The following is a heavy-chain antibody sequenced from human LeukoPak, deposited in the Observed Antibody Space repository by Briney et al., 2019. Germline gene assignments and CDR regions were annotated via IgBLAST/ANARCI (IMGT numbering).Heavy chain of an antibody. Sequence: SETLSLTCTVSGYSISSGYHWDWIRQPPGKGLEWIGSIHRSGSTYYNPSLKSRVTISLDTSKNQFSLKLSSVTAADTAVYCARVDWNPDYWGQGTLVTVSS. J-gene: IGHJ4*02. V-gene: IGHV4-38-2*02. CDR2: IHRSGST. CDR1: GYSISSGYH. D-gene: IGHD1-1*01. CDR3: ARVDWNPDY.